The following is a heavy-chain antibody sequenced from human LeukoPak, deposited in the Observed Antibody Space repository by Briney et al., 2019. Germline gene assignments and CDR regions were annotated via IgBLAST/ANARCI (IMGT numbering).Heavy chain of an antibody. CDR3: ARDRCNSTTCASRGAFDI. J-gene: IGHJ3*02. CDR2: IYTSGST. Sequence: SQTLSLTCTVSGVSISSGSYYWSWIRQPAGKGLEWIGRIYTSGSTNYNPSLTSRVTMSVDTSKNQFSLKLTSVTAADTAVYYCARDRCNSTTCASRGAFDIWGQGTMVTVS. V-gene: IGHV4-61*02. D-gene: IGHD2-2*01. CDR1: GVSISSGSYY.